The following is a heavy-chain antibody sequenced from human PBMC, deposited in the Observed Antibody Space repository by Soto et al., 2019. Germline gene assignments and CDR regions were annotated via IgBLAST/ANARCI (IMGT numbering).Heavy chain of an antibody. D-gene: IGHD2-15*01. CDR2: ISYDGSNK. V-gene: IGHV3-30*18. CDR1: GFTFSTYG. Sequence: QVQLVESGGGVVQPGRSLRLSCAASGFTFSTYGMHWVRQAPGKGLEWVAVISYDGSNKYYGDSVKGRFTISRDNSKNTMYLQMNSLRAEDTAGYYCAKDLGFLGSRNHYYYGMDVWGQGTTVTVSS. CDR3: AKDLGFLGSRNHYYYGMDV. J-gene: IGHJ6*02.